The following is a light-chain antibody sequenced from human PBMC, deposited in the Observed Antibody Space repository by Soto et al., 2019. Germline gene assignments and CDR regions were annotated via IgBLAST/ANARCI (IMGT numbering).Light chain of an antibody. CDR3: QQYESSPPSYT. V-gene: IGKV3-20*01. J-gene: IGKJ2*01. CDR2: GAS. Sequence: ELVLTQSPGTLSLSPSERATLSCRASQSLTSSYLAWYQPNPGQAPRLLIYGASSRATGIPDRFSGSGSGTDFTLPISRLEPEDFAVYYCQQYESSPPSYTFGQGTKLEIK. CDR1: QSLTSSY.